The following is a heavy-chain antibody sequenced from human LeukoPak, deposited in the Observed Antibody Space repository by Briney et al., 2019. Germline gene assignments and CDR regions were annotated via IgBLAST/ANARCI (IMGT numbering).Heavy chain of an antibody. CDR2: ISYDGSNK. CDR1: GFTFSSYT. D-gene: IGHD6-13*01. V-gene: IGHV3-30-3*01. J-gene: IGHJ4*02. Sequence: GRSPRLSCAASGFTFSSYTMHWVRQAPGKGLEWVAVISYDGSNKYYEDSVKGRFTISRDNSKNTLYLQMNSLRAEDTAVYYCAREASSWGYFDYWGQGTLVTVSS. CDR3: AREASSWGYFDY.